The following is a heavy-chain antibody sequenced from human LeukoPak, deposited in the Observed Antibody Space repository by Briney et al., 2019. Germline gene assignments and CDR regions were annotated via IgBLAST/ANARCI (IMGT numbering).Heavy chain of an antibody. J-gene: IGHJ6*03. CDR3: ARARIPGYSYGLYYYYYYMDV. CDR1: GYTFTSYG. V-gene: IGHV1-18*01. Sequence: ASVKVSCKASGYTFTSYGISWVRQAPGQGLEWMGWISGNNGNTNYAQKFQGRVTITTDESTSTAYMELSSLRSDDTAVYYCARARIPGYSYGLYYYYYYMDVWGKGTTVTVSS. CDR2: ISGNNGNT. D-gene: IGHD5-18*01.